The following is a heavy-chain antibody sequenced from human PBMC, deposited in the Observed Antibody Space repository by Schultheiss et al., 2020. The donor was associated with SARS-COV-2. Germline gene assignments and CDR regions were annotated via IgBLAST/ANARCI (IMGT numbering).Heavy chain of an antibody. CDR3: AVGATAEYFQH. V-gene: IGHV1-69*13. CDR2: IIPIFGTA. CDR1: GYTFTSYY. D-gene: IGHD1-26*01. Sequence: SVKVSCKASGYTFTSYYMHWVRQAPGQGLEWMGGIIPIFGTANYAQKFQGRVTITADESTSTAYMELSSLRSEDTAVYYCAVGATAEYFQHWGQGTLVTVSS. J-gene: IGHJ1*01.